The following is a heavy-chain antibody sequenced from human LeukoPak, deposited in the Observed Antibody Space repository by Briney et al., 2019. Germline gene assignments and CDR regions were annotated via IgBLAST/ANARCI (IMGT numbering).Heavy chain of an antibody. CDR3: ARLNWGTIDY. V-gene: IGHV3-23*01. CDR1: GFTFSNYG. CDR2: ISGSGDHT. Sequence: GGSLRLSCAASGFTFSNYGMSWVRQAPGKGLEWVSVISGSGDHTYYADSVKGRFTISRDNSKNTLYLQMNSLRAEDTAVYYCARLNWGTIDYWGQGTLVTVSS. D-gene: IGHD7-27*01. J-gene: IGHJ4*02.